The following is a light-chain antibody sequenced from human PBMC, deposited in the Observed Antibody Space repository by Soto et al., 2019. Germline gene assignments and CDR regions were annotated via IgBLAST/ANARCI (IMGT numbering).Light chain of an antibody. J-gene: IGKJ4*01. V-gene: IGKV3-20*01. CDR3: QQYGSSPLT. CDR1: QSVSSSY. Sequence: EIVLTQSPGTLSLSPGERATLSCRASQSVSSSYLAWYQQKPGQAPRLLIYGASSRATGIPDRFSGSGSGKDLTLTISSLEPEDFAVYYCQQYGSSPLTFGGGTKVEIK. CDR2: GAS.